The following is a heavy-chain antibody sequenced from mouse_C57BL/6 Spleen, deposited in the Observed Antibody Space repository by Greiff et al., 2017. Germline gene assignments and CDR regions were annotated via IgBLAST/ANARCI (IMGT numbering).Heavy chain of an antibody. D-gene: IGHD1-1*01. V-gene: IGHV7-3*01. CDR2: IRNKANGYTT. CDR3: ARYIRRGSSYGNYFDY. Sequence: EVKLVESGGGLVQPGGSLSLSCAASGFTFTDYYMSWVRQPPGKALEWLGFIRNKANGYTTEYSASVKGRFTISRDNSQSILYLQMNALRAEDSATYYCARYIRRGSSYGNYFDYWGQGTTLTVSS. J-gene: IGHJ2*01. CDR1: GFTFTDYY.